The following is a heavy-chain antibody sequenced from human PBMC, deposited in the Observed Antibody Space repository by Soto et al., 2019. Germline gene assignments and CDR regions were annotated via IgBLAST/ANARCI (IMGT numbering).Heavy chain of an antibody. V-gene: IGHV3-23*01. CDR1: GFTISSYS. CDR2: ISSSSSGT. CDR3: GKGSSGYYDPFEY. Sequence: GSLCLTCADSGFTISSYSIYWVRQPQGKGLEWVSGISSSSSGTYYADSVKNRLTISRDNSKNKLYLLMSSLRAEATAVYYWGKGSSGYYDPFEYWGQGTLVTVSS. J-gene: IGHJ4*02. D-gene: IGHD3-22*01.